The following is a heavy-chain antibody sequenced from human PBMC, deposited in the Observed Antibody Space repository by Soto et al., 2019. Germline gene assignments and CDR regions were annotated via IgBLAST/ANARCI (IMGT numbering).Heavy chain of an antibody. J-gene: IGHJ2*01. CDR3: ATSSVARLLNHWYFDL. CDR1: GGSISSSDYY. V-gene: IGHV4-39*02. CDR2: ISFGVTT. Sequence: QVHLQESGPGLVKPSETLSLTCTVSGGSISSSDYYWGWFRQPPGKGLEWIGSISFGVTTYYNPSLNSRPTISIDSAHNHFPTNLYSLTAADTAVYYCATSSVARLLNHWYFDLWGRGTLVAVSS.